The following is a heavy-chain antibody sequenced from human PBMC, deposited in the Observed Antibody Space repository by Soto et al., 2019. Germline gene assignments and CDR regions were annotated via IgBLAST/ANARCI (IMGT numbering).Heavy chain of an antibody. D-gene: IGHD6-19*01. CDR3: VQTTGWPGFDF. J-gene: IGHJ4*02. V-gene: IGHV4-31*01. Sequence: PSETLSLTCTVSGDSISSGGYYWSWIRQHPGRGLEWIGYIYYSGSTYYNPSLKSPVTISVDTSKNQFSLKLTSVTAADTAVYYCVQTTGWPGFDFWGQGTLVTVPQ. CDR2: IYYSGST. CDR1: GDSISSGGYY.